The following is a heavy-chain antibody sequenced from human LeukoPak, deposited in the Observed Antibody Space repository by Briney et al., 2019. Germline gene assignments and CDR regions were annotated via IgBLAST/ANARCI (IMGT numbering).Heavy chain of an antibody. CDR2: ISSSSSTI. V-gene: IGHV3-48*04. J-gene: IGHJ5*02. D-gene: IGHD3-10*01. CDR1: GFTFSSYS. Sequence: GGSLRLSCAASGFTFSSYSMNWVRQAPGKGLEWVSYISSSSSTIYYADSVKGRFTISRDNAKNSLYLQMNSLRAEDTAVYYCAKGQNSASGGYQYSWFDPWGQGTLVTVSS. CDR3: AKGQNSASGGYQYSWFDP.